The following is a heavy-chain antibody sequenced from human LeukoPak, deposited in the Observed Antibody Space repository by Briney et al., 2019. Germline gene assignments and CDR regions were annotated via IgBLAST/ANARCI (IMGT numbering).Heavy chain of an antibody. Sequence: PSETLSLTCTVSGGSISSGGYYWSWIRQHPGKGLEWIGYIYYSGSTYYNPSLKSRVTISVDTSKNQFSLKLSSVTAADTAVYYCARDSGDTRSLSFDIWGQGTMVTVSS. CDR3: ARDSGDTRSLSFDI. D-gene: IGHD3-10*01. J-gene: IGHJ3*02. CDR2: IYYSGST. CDR1: GGSISSGGYY. V-gene: IGHV4-31*03.